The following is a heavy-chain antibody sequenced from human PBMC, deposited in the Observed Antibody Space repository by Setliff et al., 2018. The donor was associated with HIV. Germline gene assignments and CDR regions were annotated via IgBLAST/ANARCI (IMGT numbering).Heavy chain of an antibody. V-gene: IGHV4-59*01. J-gene: IGHJ5*02. CDR2: IYYSGST. CDR1: GGSISNYY. Sequence: SETLSLTCTVSGGSISNYYWSWIRQPPGRGLEWIGYIYYSGSTNYNPSLKSRVTISVDTSKNQFSLKLSSVTAADTAVYYCARAHIGIAARWSGWFDPWGQGTLVTVSS. CDR3: ARAHIGIAARWSGWFDP. D-gene: IGHD6-6*01.